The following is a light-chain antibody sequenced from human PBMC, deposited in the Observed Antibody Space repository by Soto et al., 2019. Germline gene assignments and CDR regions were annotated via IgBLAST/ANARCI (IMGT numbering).Light chain of an antibody. CDR2: GNT. CDR3: QSYDDSLSVHYV. CDR1: SSNIGSTYD. Sequence: QSVLTQPPSVSGAPGQRVTISCTGSSSNIGSTYDVQWYQQLPGTAPKLLIHGNTDRPSGVPDRFSGCKSGTSASLAITGRQADDEADYHCQSYDDSLSVHYVFGTGTKLTVL. V-gene: IGLV1-40*01. J-gene: IGLJ1*01.